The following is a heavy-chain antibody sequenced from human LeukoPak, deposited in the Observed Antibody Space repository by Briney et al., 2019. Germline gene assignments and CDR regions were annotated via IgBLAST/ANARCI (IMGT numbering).Heavy chain of an antibody. Sequence: SETLSLTCTVSGGSISSHYWSWIRQPPGKGLEWIGYIYSSGSTNYNPSLKSRVTTSVDTSKNQFSLKLSSVTAADTAVYFCARHTIREWLTLDYWGQGTLVTVSS. CDR2: IYSSGST. CDR3: ARHTIREWLTLDY. V-gene: IGHV4-59*08. J-gene: IGHJ4*02. D-gene: IGHD5-24*01. CDR1: GGSISSHY.